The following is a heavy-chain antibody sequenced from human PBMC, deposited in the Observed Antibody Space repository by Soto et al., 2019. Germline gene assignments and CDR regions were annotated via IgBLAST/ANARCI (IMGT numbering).Heavy chain of an antibody. J-gene: IGHJ3*02. CDR3: AREAGYCSTTSCYRRAFDT. D-gene: IGHD2-2*01. Sequence: EVQLVESGGDLVQPGGSLRLSCAASGFTFAGHWMHWVRQVPGKGLVWVARINTEGDSTNYADSVKGRFTISRDSATNTVYLQMNGLGVDDTSVYFCAREAGYCSTTSCYRRAFDTWRQGTMVTVSS. CDR1: GFTFAGHW. CDR2: INTEGDST. V-gene: IGHV3-74*01.